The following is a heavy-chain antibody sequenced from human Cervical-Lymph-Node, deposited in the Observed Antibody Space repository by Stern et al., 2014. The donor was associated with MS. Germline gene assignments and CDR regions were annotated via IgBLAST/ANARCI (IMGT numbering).Heavy chain of an antibody. Sequence: QMQLVQSGGGLVKPGGSLRLSCTASAFTFSDYYMTWLRQAPGQGLEWIAYISGSGSTLFYADSVRGRFTISRDNAKNSLYLQMNSLRAEDTAIYYCARTSGSAIAAGALDLWGRGTLVTVSS. CDR1: AFTFSDYY. CDR3: ARTSGSAIAAGALDL. D-gene: IGHD6-13*01. CDR2: ISGSGSTL. V-gene: IGHV3-11*01. J-gene: IGHJ5*02.